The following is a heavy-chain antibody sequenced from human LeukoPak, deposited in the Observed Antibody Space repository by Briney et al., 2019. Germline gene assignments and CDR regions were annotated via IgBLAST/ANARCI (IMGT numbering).Heavy chain of an antibody. Sequence: ASVKVSCKASGYTFTSYAMHWVRQAPGRRLEWMGWINAGNGNTKYSQKFQGRVTITRDTSANTAYMELSSLRSEDTAVYYCATAPDNYGSGSYLDYWGQGTLVTVSS. J-gene: IGHJ4*02. CDR3: ATAPDNYGSGSYLDY. D-gene: IGHD3-10*01. V-gene: IGHV1-3*01. CDR1: GYTFTSYA. CDR2: INAGNGNT.